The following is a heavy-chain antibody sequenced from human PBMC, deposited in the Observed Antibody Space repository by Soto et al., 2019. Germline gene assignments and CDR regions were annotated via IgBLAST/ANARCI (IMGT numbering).Heavy chain of an antibody. D-gene: IGHD6-6*01. CDR3: ARGRPDGARLDP. CDR2: IYYSGST. V-gene: IGHV4-30-4*01. Sequence: SETLSLTCSVSGGSISSGDYYWSWIRQPPGKGLEWIGYIYYSGSTYYNPSLKSRVTISVDTSKNQFSLKLSSVTAADTAVYYGARGRPDGARLDPGGKGTLVTVP. J-gene: IGHJ5*02. CDR1: GGSISSGDYY.